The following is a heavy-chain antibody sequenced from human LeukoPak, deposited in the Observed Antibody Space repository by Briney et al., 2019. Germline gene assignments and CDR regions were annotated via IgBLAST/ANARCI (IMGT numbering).Heavy chain of an antibody. Sequence: GASVKVSCKASGYIFTGYYMHWVRQAPGQGLEWMGWINPNSGGTNYAQKFQGRVTMNRDTSISTAYMELSSLRSDDTAVYYCATARDGDSVYSSLDYWGQGTLVTVSS. J-gene: IGHJ4*02. CDR2: INPNSGGT. CDR1: GYIFTGYY. D-gene: IGHD5/OR15-5a*01. V-gene: IGHV1-2*02. CDR3: ATARDGDSVYSSLDY.